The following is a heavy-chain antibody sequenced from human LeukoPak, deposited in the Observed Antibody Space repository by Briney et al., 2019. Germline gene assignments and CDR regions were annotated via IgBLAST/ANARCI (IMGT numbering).Heavy chain of an antibody. Sequence: GGSLRLSCAASGFTFSSCGMHWVRQAPGKGLEWVAVISYDGSSKYYADSVKGRFTISRDNSKNTLYLQMNSLRAEDTAVYYCAKGLLEYQLLFRGDYWGQGTLVTVSS. CDR3: AKGLLEYQLLFRGDY. CDR1: GFTFSSCG. V-gene: IGHV3-30*18. J-gene: IGHJ4*02. D-gene: IGHD2-2*01. CDR2: ISYDGSSK.